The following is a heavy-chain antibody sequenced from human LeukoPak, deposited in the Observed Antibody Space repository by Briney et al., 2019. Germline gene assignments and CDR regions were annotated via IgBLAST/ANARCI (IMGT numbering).Heavy chain of an antibody. V-gene: IGHV1-2*06. CDR2: INPNSGGT. D-gene: IGHD2-15*01. CDR1: GYTFTGYY. Sequence: ASVKVSCKASGYTFTGYYMHWVRQAPRQGLEWMGRINPNSGGTNYAQKFQGRVTMTRDTSISTAYMELSRLRSDDTAVYYCARAQRIVVVVAATRRFGYYFDYWGQGTLVTVSS. J-gene: IGHJ4*02. CDR3: ARAQRIVVVVAATRRFGYYFDY.